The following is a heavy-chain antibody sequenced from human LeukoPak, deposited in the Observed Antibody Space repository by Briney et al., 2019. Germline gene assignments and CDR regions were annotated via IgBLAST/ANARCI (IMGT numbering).Heavy chain of an antibody. CDR2: IYSGGST. V-gene: IGHV3-53*04. Sequence: GGSLKLSCAASGFTFSSHAMSWVRQAAGKGLEWVSVIYSGGSTYYADSVKGRFTISRHNSKNTLYLQMNSLRAEDTAVYYCARAYGGFHYFDYWGQGTLVTVSS. CDR1: GFTFSSHA. D-gene: IGHD5-12*01. CDR3: ARAYGGFHYFDY. J-gene: IGHJ4*02.